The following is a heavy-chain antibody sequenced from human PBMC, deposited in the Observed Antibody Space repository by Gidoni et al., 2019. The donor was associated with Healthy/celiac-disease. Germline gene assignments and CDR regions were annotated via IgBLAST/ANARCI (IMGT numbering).Heavy chain of an antibody. CDR3: ARDEVYWSLGGQLANYYYYGMDV. CDR1: GGSFSGDY. J-gene: IGHJ6*02. CDR2: INHSGST. D-gene: IGHD6-13*01. V-gene: IGHV4-34*01. Sequence: QVQLQQWGAGLLKPSETLSLTCAVYGGSFSGDYWSWIRQPPGKGLEWIGEINHSGSTNYNPSLKSRVTISVDTSKNQFSLKLSSVTAADTAVYYCARDEVYWSLGGQLANYYYYGMDVWGQGTTVTVSS.